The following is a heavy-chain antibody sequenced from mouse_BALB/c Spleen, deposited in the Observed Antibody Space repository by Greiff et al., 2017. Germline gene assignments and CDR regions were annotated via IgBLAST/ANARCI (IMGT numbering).Heavy chain of an antibody. Sequence: VQLQQSGTVLARPGASVKMSCKASGYSFTSYWMHWVKQRPGQGLEWIGAIYPGNSDTSYNQKFKGKAKLTAVTSASTAYMELSSLTNEDSAVYYCTRGVDYDYDGYYFDYWGQGTTLTVSS. J-gene: IGHJ2*01. CDR2: IYPGNSDT. D-gene: IGHD2-4*01. CDR3: TRGVDYDYDGYYFDY. V-gene: IGHV1-5*01. CDR1: GYSFTSYW.